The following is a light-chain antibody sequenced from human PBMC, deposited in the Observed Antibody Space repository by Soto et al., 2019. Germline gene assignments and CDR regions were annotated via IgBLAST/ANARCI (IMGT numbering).Light chain of an antibody. CDR3: SSYTSQSTVV. CDR1: SSDVGGYNY. CDR2: DVS. Sequence: QSVLTRPASVSGSPGQSIAISCTGTSSDVGGYNYVSWYQQPPGKAPKLIIYDVSDRPSGVSNRFSGSKSGNTASLTISGLQADDEADYYCSSYTSQSTVVFGGGTKLTVL. J-gene: IGLJ3*02. V-gene: IGLV2-14*01.